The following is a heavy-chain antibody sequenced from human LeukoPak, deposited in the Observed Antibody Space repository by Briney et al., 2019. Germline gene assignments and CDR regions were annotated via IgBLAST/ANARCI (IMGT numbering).Heavy chain of an antibody. D-gene: IGHD1-26*01. CDR2: ISSSGTTI. Sequence: GGSLRLSCAASGFTFSSYEMNGVRQAPGKGVEGLSYISSSGTTIYYADSVKGRFTISRDNAKNSLYLQMNSLRAEDTAVYYCATDYRLNYFDYWGQGTLVTVSS. CDR1: GFTFSSYE. CDR3: ATDYRLNYFDY. J-gene: IGHJ4*02. V-gene: IGHV3-48*03.